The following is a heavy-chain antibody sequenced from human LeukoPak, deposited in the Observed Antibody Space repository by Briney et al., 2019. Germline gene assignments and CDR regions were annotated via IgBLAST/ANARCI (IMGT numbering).Heavy chain of an antibody. CDR1: GFTFSSYA. CDR2: ISGSGGST. CDR3: ASPPILYCSGGSCYGQRDY. D-gene: IGHD2-15*01. J-gene: IGHJ4*02. Sequence: GGSLRLSCAASGFTFSSYAMSWVRQAPGKGLEWVSAISGSGGSTYYADSVKGRFTISRDNSKNTLYLQMNSLRAEDTAVYYCASPPILYCSGGSCYGQRDYWGQGTLVTVPS. V-gene: IGHV3-23*01.